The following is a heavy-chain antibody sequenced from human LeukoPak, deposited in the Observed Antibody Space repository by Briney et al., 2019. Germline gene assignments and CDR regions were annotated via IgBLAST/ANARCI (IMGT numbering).Heavy chain of an antibody. CDR3: ARESGSSSWASDY. Sequence: PSETLSLTCAVYGESFSGYYWSWIRQPPGKGLEWIGEINHSGSTNYNPSLKSRVTISVDTSKNQFSLKLSSVTAADTAVYYCARESGSSSWASDYWGQGTLVTVSS. J-gene: IGHJ4*02. CDR2: INHSGST. D-gene: IGHD6-13*01. CDR1: GESFSGYY. V-gene: IGHV4-34*01.